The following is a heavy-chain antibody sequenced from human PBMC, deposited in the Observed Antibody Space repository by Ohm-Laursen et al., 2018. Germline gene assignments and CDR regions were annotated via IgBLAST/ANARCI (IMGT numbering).Heavy chain of an antibody. Sequence: SETLSLTCAVYGGSFSGYYWSWIRQPPGKGLEWIGEINHSGSTNYNPSLKSRVTISVDTSKNQFSLKLSSVTVADTAVYYCARGQGIVLWGQGTLVTVSS. D-gene: IGHD1-26*01. CDR3: ARGQGIVL. CDR2: INHSGST. V-gene: IGHV4-34*01. J-gene: IGHJ4*02. CDR1: GGSFSGYY.